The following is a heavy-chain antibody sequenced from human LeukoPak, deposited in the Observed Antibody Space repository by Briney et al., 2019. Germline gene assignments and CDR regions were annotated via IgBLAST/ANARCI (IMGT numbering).Heavy chain of an antibody. CDR1: GGTFSSYA. V-gene: IGHV1-69*04. D-gene: IGHD3-10*01. Sequence: ASVKVSCKASGGTFSSYAISWVRQAPGQGLEWMGRIIPILGIANYAQKFQGRVTITADKSTSTAYMELSSLRSEDTAVYYCARNSGSYYKTDYWGQGTLVTVSS. J-gene: IGHJ4*02. CDR2: IIPILGIA. CDR3: ARNSGSYYKTDY.